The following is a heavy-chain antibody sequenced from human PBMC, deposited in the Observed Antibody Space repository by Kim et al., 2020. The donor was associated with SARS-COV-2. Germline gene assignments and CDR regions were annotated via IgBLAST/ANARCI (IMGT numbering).Heavy chain of an antibody. CDR1: GGSFSGYY. D-gene: IGHD4-4*01. Sequence: SETLSLTCAVYGGSFSGYYWSWIRQPPGKGLEWIGEINHSGSTNYNPSLKSRVTISVDTSKNQFSLKLSSVTAADTAVYYCARGGEMATITYYFDYWGQGTLVTVSS. CDR2: INHSGST. CDR3: ARGGEMATITYYFDY. V-gene: IGHV4-34*01. J-gene: IGHJ4*02.